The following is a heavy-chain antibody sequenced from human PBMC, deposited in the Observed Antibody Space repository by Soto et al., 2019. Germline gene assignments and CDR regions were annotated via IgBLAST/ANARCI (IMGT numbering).Heavy chain of an antibody. CDR2: IKQDGSEK. J-gene: IGHJ4*02. CDR3: ARAEYHFDY. CDR1: GFTFGSFW. Sequence: GGSLRLSCAGSGFTFGSFWMTWVRQAPGKGLEWVANIKQDGSEKYYVDSVKGRFTISRDNAKNSLYLQMNSLRAEDTAVYYCARAEYHFDYWGQGTLVTGSS. V-gene: IGHV3-7*01.